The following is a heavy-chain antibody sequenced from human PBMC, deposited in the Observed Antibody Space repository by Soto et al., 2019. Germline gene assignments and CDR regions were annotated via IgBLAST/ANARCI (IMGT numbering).Heavy chain of an antibody. CDR2: INHSGNT. D-gene: IGHD3-9*01. CDR3: AKQSRPPGILTGYYLRFDI. CDR1: GDSFSDYY. J-gene: IGHJ3*02. V-gene: IGHV4-34*01. Sequence: PSETLSLTCGVYGDSFSDYYWAWVRQPPGKGLERIGEINHSGNTYFAPSLKSRLTMSIDTSRNHVSLHLTSVTAADTAVYYCAKQSRPPGILTGYYLRFDIWGQGTMVTVSS.